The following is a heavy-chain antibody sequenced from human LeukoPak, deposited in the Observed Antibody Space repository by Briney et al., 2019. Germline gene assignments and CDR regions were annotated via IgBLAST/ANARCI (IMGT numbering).Heavy chain of an antibody. Sequence: GASVKVSCKASGGTFSRYAISWVRQAPGQGLEWMGGIIPMFGTANYAQKFQGRVTITADESTSTVYMELSSLRSEDTAMYYCARGSGSPHYYYYMDVWGKGTTVTISS. J-gene: IGHJ6*03. CDR1: GGTFSRYA. CDR3: ARGSGSPHYYYYMDV. D-gene: IGHD3-10*01. CDR2: IIPMFGTA. V-gene: IGHV1-69*13.